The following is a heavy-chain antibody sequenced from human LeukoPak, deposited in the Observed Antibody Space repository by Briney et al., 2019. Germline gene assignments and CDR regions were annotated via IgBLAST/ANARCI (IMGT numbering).Heavy chain of an antibody. CDR3: ARDYCSSTSCLFDY. CDR1: GYTFTSYY. J-gene: IGHJ4*02. Sequence: ATVKVSCKASGYTFTSYYMHWVRQAPGQGLEWMGRINPNSGDTNYAQKFQGRVTMTRDTSISTAYVELSRLRSDDTAVYYCARDYCSSTSCLFDYWGQGTLVTVSS. CDR2: INPNSGDT. D-gene: IGHD2-2*01. V-gene: IGHV1-2*06.